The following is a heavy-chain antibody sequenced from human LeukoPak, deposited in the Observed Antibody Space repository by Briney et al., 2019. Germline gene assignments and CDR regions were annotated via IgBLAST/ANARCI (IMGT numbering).Heavy chain of an antibody. J-gene: IGHJ4*02. CDR3: ATIYYYDSSGYYYDY. V-gene: IGHV4-34*01. Sequence: SETLSLTCAVYGGSFSGYYWSWIRQPPGKGLEWIGEINHSGSTNYNPSLKSRVTISVDTSKNQFSLKLSSVTAADTAVYYCATIYYYDSSGYYYDYWGQGTLVTVSS. D-gene: IGHD3-22*01. CDR1: GGSFSGYY. CDR2: INHSGST.